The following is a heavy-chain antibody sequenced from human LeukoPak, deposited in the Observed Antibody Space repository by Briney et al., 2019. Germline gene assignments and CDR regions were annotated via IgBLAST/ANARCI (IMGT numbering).Heavy chain of an antibody. CDR1: GYIFSDYY. J-gene: IGHJ4*02. D-gene: IGHD3-3*01. CDR3: ARDLRFLEWFIDSTAEDYFDY. CDR2: INPKSGAA. Sequence: GASVKVSCKASGYIFSDYYMHWVRQAPGQGLEWLGWINPKSGAADYAQQFRGRVTMTRDTSINTDYMEMKRVTSDDTAVYYCARDLRFLEWFIDSTAEDYFDYWGQGTLVTVSS. V-gene: IGHV1-2*02.